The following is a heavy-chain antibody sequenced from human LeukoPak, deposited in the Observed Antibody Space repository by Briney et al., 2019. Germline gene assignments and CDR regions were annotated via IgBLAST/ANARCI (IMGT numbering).Heavy chain of an antibody. D-gene: IGHD1-26*01. Sequence: SVKVSCKASGGTFSSSAISWVRQAPGQGLEWMGGIIPIFGTANYAQKFQGRVTITADESTSTAYMELSSLRSEDTAVYYCAREVGATLASFDYWGQGTLVTVSS. CDR1: GGTFSSSA. CDR2: IIPIFGTA. CDR3: AREVGATLASFDY. J-gene: IGHJ4*02. V-gene: IGHV1-69*13.